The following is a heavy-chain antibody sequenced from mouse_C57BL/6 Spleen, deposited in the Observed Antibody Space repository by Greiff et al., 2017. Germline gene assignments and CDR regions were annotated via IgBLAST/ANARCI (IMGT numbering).Heavy chain of an antibody. CDR1: GFSLTSYG. Sequence: QVQLKQSGPGLVQPSQSLSITCTVSGFSLTSYGVHWVRQSPGKGLEWLGVIWRGGSTDYNAAFMSRLSITKDNSKSQVFFKMNSLQADDTAIYYCAKGGYYYGSSLYEYFDVWGTGTTVTVSS. J-gene: IGHJ1*03. CDR3: AKGGYYYGSSLYEYFDV. CDR2: IWRGGST. D-gene: IGHD1-1*01. V-gene: IGHV2-5*01.